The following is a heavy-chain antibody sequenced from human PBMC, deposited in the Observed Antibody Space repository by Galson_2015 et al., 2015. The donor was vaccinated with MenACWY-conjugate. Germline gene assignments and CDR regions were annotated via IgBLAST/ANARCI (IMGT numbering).Heavy chain of an antibody. J-gene: IGHJ4*02. D-gene: IGHD7-27*01. Sequence: SVKVSCKASGYTFTFHDMSWVRQVAGQGLECLGWMNPKSGNTGYAQKFQGRVTMTRNTSITTTYLELSSLNSEDTAVYFCARLTGGRFDLWSQVTLVTVSS. CDR3: ARLTGGRFDL. CDR1: GYTFTFHD. V-gene: IGHV1-8*01. CDR2: MNPKSGNT.